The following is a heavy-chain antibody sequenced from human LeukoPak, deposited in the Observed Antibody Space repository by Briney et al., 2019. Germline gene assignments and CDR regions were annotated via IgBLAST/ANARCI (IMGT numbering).Heavy chain of an antibody. CDR3: ARDNSYYDAFDI. Sequence: SETLSLTCTVSGGSISSSSYYWGWIRQPPGKGLEWIGSIYYSGSTYYNPSLKSRVTISVDTSKNQFSLKLSAVTAADTAVYYCARDNSYYDAFDIWGQGTMVTVSS. CDR1: GGSISSSSYY. CDR2: IYYSGST. D-gene: IGHD1-26*01. J-gene: IGHJ3*02. V-gene: IGHV4-39*02.